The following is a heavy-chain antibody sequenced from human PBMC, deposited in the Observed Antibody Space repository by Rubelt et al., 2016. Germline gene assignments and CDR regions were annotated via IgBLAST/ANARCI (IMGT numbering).Heavy chain of an antibody. D-gene: IGHD4-11*01. CDR2: IYNRGSS. Sequence: QVQLQESGPGLVKPSETLSLSCTVSGGSISPYYWSWIRQPPGKGLEWIGYIYNRGSSKNNPSLRCRATKLFDTSKNQFARKLSSVTAADRAVYYCARGQGENYRYTCGYWGQGTLVTVSS. CDR1: GGSISPYY. V-gene: IGHV4-59*01. CDR3: ARGQGENYRYTCGY. J-gene: IGHJ4*02.